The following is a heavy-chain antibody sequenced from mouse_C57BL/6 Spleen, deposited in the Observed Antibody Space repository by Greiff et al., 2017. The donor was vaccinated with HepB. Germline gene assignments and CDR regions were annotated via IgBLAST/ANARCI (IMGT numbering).Heavy chain of an antibody. Sequence: QVQLQQSGPELVKPGASVKISCKASGYAFSSSWMNWVKQRPGKGLEWIGRIYPGDGDTNYNGKFKGKATLTADKSSSTAYMQLSSLTSEDSAVYFCAREGYYGSSLFDDWGQGTTLTVSS. CDR2: IYPGDGDT. CDR3: AREGYYGSSLFDD. D-gene: IGHD1-1*01. V-gene: IGHV1-82*01. CDR1: GYAFSSSW. J-gene: IGHJ2*01.